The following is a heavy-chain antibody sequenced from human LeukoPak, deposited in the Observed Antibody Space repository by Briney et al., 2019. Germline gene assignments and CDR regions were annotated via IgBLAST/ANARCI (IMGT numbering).Heavy chain of an antibody. J-gene: IGHJ4*02. Sequence: GGSLRLSCAASGFTFSSYSMNWVRQAAGKGLEWVSSISSSSSYIYYADSVKGRFTISRDNAKNSLYLQMNSLRAEDTAVYYCARDRGDDFWSGCLDYWGQGTLVTVSS. CDR1: GFTFSSYS. V-gene: IGHV3-21*01. CDR3: ARDRGDDFWSGCLDY. CDR2: ISSSSSYI. D-gene: IGHD3-3*01.